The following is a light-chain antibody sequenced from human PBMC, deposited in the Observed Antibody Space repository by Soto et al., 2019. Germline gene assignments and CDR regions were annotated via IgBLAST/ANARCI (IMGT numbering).Light chain of an antibody. Sequence: QSALTQPASVSGSPGQSITISCTGTSNDVGGYNLVSWYQHHPVKAPKLMIYEGNKRPSGVSSRFSGSRSGNTASLTISALQAEDEADYYCYSYAGSGTVGVFGTGTKLTVL. CDR3: YSYAGSGTVGV. V-gene: IGLV2-23*01. J-gene: IGLJ1*01. CDR1: SNDVGGYNL. CDR2: EGN.